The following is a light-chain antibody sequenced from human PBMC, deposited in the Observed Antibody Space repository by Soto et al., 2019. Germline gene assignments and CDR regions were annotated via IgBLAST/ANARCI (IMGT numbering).Light chain of an antibody. CDR1: QGIRNE. J-gene: IGKJ1*01. Sequence: AIQMTQSPSSLSAFVGDRVTFTCRASQGIRNELGWYQQKPGKAPKLLIYSASNLQGGVPSRFSGSGSGTDFTLTISSLQPEDFATYYCLQDYNYPRTFGQGTKVEIK. V-gene: IGKV1-6*01. CDR3: LQDYNYPRT. CDR2: SAS.